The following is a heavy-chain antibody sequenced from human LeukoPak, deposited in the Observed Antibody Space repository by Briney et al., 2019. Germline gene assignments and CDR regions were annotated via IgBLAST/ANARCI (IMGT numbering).Heavy chain of an antibody. Sequence: PGGSLRLSRAASGFTFSSYEMNWVRQAPGKGLEWVSYISSSGSTIYYADSVKGRFTISRDNAKNSLYLQMSGLRAEDTAVYYCASFILWFGGAIDYWGQGTLVTVSS. CDR2: ISSSGSTI. CDR3: ASFILWFGGAIDY. V-gene: IGHV3-48*03. J-gene: IGHJ4*02. D-gene: IGHD3-10*01. CDR1: GFTFSSYE.